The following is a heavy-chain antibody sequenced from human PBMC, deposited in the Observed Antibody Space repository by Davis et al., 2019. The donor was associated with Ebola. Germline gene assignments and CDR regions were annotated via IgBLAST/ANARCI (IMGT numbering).Heavy chain of an antibody. CDR2: INHSGST. CDR1: GGSFSGYY. D-gene: IGHD3-16*01. J-gene: IGHJ6*02. Sequence: SETLSPTCAVYGGSFSGYYWSWIRKPPGKGLEWIGEINHSGSTNYNPSLKSRVTISVDTSKNQFSLKLSSVTAADTAAYYCARLKSLGGYYYYYGMDVWGQGTTVTVSS. CDR3: ARLKSLGGYYYYYGMDV. V-gene: IGHV4-34*01.